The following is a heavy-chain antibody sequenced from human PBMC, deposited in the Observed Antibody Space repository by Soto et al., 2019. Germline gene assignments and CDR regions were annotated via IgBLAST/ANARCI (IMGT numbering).Heavy chain of an antibody. CDR2: TRNKANSYTT. V-gene: IGHV3-72*01. J-gene: IGHJ3*02. D-gene: IGHD3-10*01. CDR3: ARLQHYGSVTIFPRDAFDI. CDR1: GFTFSDHY. Sequence: GGSLRLSCAASGFTFSDHYMDWVRQAPGKGLEWVGRTRNKANSYTTEYAASVKGRFTISIDDSKNSLYLLMNSLKTEDTAVYYCARLQHYGSVTIFPRDAFDIWGQGTMVTVSS.